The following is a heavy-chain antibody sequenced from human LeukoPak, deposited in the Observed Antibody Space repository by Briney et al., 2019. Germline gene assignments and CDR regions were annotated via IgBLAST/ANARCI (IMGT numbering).Heavy chain of an antibody. CDR3: ARVVQNTYYDFWSGYFLSWFDP. J-gene: IGHJ5*02. V-gene: IGHV4-59*01. D-gene: IGHD3-3*01. CDR1: GGSISSYY. Sequence: SETLSLTCTVSGGSISSYYWSWIRQPPGKGLEWIGYIYYSGSTNYNPSLKSRVTISVDTSKNQFSLKLSSVTAADTAVYYCARVVQNTYYDFWSGYFLSWFDPWGQGTLVTVSS. CDR2: IYYSGST.